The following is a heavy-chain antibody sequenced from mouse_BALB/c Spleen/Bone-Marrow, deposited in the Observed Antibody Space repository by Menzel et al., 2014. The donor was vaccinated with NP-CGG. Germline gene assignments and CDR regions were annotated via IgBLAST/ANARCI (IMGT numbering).Heavy chain of an antibody. CDR2: IDPANDNT. V-gene: IGHV14-3*02. D-gene: IGHD4-1*01. Sequence: VQLQQSGAGLVKPGASVKLSCTASGFYIKDTYMHWVKQMPEQGLEWLGRIDPANDNTPYDPQYQDKAIITADTSSNTACLQPSSLTTEDPAVYYCAPLTGTFDYWGQVPTRTDAS. CDR1: GFYIKDTY. CDR3: APLTGTFDY. J-gene: IGHJ2*01.